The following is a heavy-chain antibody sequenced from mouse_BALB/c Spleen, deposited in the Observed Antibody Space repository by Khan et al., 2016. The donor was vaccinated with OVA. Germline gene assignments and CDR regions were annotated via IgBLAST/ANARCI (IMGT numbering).Heavy chain of an antibody. CDR2: ISYSGST. V-gene: IGHV3-2*02. CDR3: ARTARITY. J-gene: IGHJ2*01. CDR1: GYSITSDYG. Sequence: VQLKQSGPGLVKPSQSLSLTCTVTGYSITSDYGWNWIRQFPGNKLEWMGYISYSGSTNYNPSLKSRTSITRDTTKNQFFLQMNSVTTEDTATYYCARTARITYWGQGTTVTVSA. D-gene: IGHD3-3*01.